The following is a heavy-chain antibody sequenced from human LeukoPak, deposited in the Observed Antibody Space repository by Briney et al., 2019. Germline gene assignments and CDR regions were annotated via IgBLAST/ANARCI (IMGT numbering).Heavy chain of an antibody. CDR3: ANLQSDYGDYGPVIAAFYV. V-gene: IGHV3-23*01. CDR2: ISGSGGST. CDR1: GFTLNSYA. Sequence: AGGSLRLSCAASGFTLNSYAMRWLRQAPGKGLEWVSAISGSGGSTYYADSVKGRFTISRDNTKNTLYLQMNSLRADDMAEYSSANLQSDYGDYGPVIAAFYVRGQVIMVSVSS. J-gene: IGHJ3*01. D-gene: IGHD4-17*01.